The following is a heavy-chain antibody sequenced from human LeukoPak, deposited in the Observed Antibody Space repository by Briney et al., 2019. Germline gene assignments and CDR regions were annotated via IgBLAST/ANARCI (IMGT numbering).Heavy chain of an antibody. J-gene: IGHJ3*02. CDR2: IYYSGST. D-gene: IGHD2-21*02. Sequence: PSETLSLTCTVSGGSISSSGYYWGWIRQPPGKGLEWIGYIYYSGSTNYNPSLKSRVTISVDTSKNQFSLKLSSVTAADTAVYYCARCGGDCYYSPAFDIWGQGTMVTVSS. V-gene: IGHV4-61*05. CDR1: GGSISSSGYY. CDR3: ARCGGDCYYSPAFDI.